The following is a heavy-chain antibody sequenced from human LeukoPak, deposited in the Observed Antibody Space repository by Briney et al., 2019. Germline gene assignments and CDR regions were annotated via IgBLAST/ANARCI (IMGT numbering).Heavy chain of an antibody. CDR1: GGTFSSYA. V-gene: IGHV1-69*13. CDR2: IIPIFGTA. CDR3: ARDLGRSSYGSGSYYKQYFDY. J-gene: IGHJ4*02. Sequence: SVNVSCKASGGTFSSYAISWVRQAPGQGLEWMGGIIPIFGTANYAQKFQGRVTITADESTSTAYMELSSLRSEDTAVYYCARDLGRSSYGSGSYYKQYFDYWGQGTLVTVSS. D-gene: IGHD3-10*01.